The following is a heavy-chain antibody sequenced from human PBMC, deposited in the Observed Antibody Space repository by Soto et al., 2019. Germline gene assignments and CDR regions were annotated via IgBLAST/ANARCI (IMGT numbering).Heavy chain of an antibody. D-gene: IGHD1-7*01. CDR2: TYYRSRWYN. Sequence: SQTRSVTCVISGDSVSSNNAAWNWIRMSPSRGLEWLARTYYRSRWYNDYAVSVRSRITVNPDTSKNQFSLQLTSVTPEDTAVYYCAGTTSHQWYYMDVWGKGTTVTVSS. CDR1: GDSVSSNNAA. V-gene: IGHV6-1*01. CDR3: AGTTSHQWYYMDV. J-gene: IGHJ6*03.